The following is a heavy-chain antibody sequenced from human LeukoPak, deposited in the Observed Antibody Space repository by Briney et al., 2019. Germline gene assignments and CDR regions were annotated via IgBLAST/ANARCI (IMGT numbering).Heavy chain of an antibody. J-gene: IGHJ4*02. CDR2: IRNGGSTT. D-gene: IGHD5-24*01. CDR1: GFTFSNSA. Sequence: GGSLRLSCAASGFTFSNSAMHWVRQSPGKGLQWVAFIRNGGSTTYYSDSVKGRFTISRDNSKNTLNLQMNSLTSDDSALYYCAKDQGSREGYNYYFDYWGQGTLVTVSS. V-gene: IGHV3-30*02. CDR3: AKDQGSREGYNYYFDY.